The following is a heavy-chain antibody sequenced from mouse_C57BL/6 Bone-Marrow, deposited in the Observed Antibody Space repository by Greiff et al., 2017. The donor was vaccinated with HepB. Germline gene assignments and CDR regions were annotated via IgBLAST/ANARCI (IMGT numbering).Heavy chain of an antibody. D-gene: IGHD1-1*01. V-gene: IGHV5-4*01. CDR3: ARDRVYYGRSYGAWFAY. J-gene: IGHJ3*01. CDR2: ISDGGSYN. CDR1: GFTFSSYA. Sequence: EVKLMESGGGLVKPGGSLKLSCAASGFTFSSYAMSWVRQTPEQRLEWVATISDGGSYNYYPDNVKGRVTVSRDNAKNNLYLQMSHLKSEDTAMYYCARDRVYYGRSYGAWFAYWGQGTLVTVSA.